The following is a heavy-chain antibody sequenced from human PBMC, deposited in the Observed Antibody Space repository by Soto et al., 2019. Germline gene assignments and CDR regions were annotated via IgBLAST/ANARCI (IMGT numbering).Heavy chain of an antibody. CDR3: AREGNWNDGRRWFDP. CDR1: GFTFSSYA. J-gene: IGHJ5*02. Sequence: GGSLRLSCAASGFTFSSYAMHWVRQAPGKGLEWVAVISYDGSNKYYADSVKGRFTISRDNSKNTLYLQMNSLRAEDTAVYYCAREGNWNDGRRWFDPWGQGTLVTVSS. D-gene: IGHD1-1*01. V-gene: IGHV3-30-3*01. CDR2: ISYDGSNK.